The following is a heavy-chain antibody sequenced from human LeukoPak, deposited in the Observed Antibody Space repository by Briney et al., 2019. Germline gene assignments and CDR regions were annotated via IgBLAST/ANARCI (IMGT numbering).Heavy chain of an antibody. V-gene: IGHV4-34*01. CDR1: GGSFSGYY. CDR2: INHSGST. CDR3: ARATGH. Sequence: SETLSLTCCVYGGSFSGYYWSWIRQPPGKGLEWIGEINHSGSTNYNPSLKSRVTISVDTSKNQFSLKLSSVTAADTAVYYCARATGHWGQGTLVTVSS. D-gene: IGHD3-10*01. J-gene: IGHJ4*02.